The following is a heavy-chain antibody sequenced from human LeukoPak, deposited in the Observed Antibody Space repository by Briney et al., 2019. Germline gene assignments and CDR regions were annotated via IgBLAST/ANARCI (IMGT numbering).Heavy chain of an antibody. CDR3: AKQSNNWFDP. CDR1: GFTFDDYA. CDR2: ISWNSGSI. Sequence: GGSLRLSCAASGFTFDDYAMHWVRQAPGKGLEWVSGISWNSGSIGYADSVKGRFTISRDNAKNSLYLQMNSLRAEDTALYYCAKQSNNWFDPWGQGTLVTVSS. J-gene: IGHJ5*02. V-gene: IGHV3-9*01.